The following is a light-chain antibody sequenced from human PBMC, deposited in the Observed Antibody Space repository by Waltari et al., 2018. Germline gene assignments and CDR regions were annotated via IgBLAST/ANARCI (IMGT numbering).Light chain of an antibody. J-gene: IGLJ2*01. CDR3: AAWDDSLNAYVI. Sequence: QSVLTQPPSASGTPGQRVTISCSGSSSNIGSNTVNWYQQLPGKAHKLLIYHNKPRPSWVPDRFSGSETGTSACLAISGLQSEDEAEYLCAAWDDSLNAYVIFGGGTKLTVL. V-gene: IGLV1-44*01. CDR2: HNK. CDR1: SSNIGSNT.